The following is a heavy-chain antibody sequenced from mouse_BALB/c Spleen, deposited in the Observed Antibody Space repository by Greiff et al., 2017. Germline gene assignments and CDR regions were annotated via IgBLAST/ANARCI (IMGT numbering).Heavy chain of an antibody. CDR3: AREWDGSSYDWYFDV. V-gene: IGHV3-6*02. J-gene: IGHJ1*01. Sequence: EVQLQESGPGLVKPSQSLSLTCSVTGYSITSGYYWNWIRQFPGNKLEWMGYISYDGSNNYNPSLKNRISITRDTSKNQFFLKLNSVTTEDTATYYCAREWDGSSYDWYFDVWGAGTTVTVSS. D-gene: IGHD1-1*01. CDR2: ISYDGSN. CDR1: GYSITSGYY.